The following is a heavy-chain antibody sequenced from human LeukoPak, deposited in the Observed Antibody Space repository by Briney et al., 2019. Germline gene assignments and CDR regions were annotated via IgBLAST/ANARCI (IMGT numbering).Heavy chain of an antibody. CDR2: IYTSGST. J-gene: IGHJ4*02. D-gene: IGHD6-13*01. Sequence: SETLSLTCTVSGASISSGRYKWSWIRQPAGKGLEWIGRIYTSGSTDYNPSLKSRVTISLDTSKNQFSLKVRSVTAADTAVYYCARDSRGIAATDTWGQGSLVTVSS. CDR3: ARDSRGIAATDT. CDR1: GASISSGRYK. V-gene: IGHV4-61*02.